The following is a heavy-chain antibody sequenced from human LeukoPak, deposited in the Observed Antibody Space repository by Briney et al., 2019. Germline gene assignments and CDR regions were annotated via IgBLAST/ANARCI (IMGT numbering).Heavy chain of an antibody. D-gene: IGHD4-17*01. CDR3: SRVDGHPGYGVGYFDY. Sequence: GGSLRLSCAASGFTFSSSAMSWVRQAPGKGLEWVSAISNNGGYTYYADSVQGRFTISRENSKSTLCLQMNSMRAGDTGVYYCSRVDGHPGYGVGYFDYWGQGTLVTASS. CDR1: GFTFSSSA. CDR2: ISNNGGYT. J-gene: IGHJ4*02. V-gene: IGHV3-23*01.